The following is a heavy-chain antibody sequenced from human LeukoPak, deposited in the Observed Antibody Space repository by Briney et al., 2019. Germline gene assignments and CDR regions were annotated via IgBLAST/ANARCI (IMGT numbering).Heavy chain of an antibody. CDR2: ISGSGGST. D-gene: IGHD3/OR15-3a*01. J-gene: IGHJ4*02. Sequence: GGSLRRSCAVSGITLSNYGMSWVRQAPGKGLEWVAGISGSGGSTNYADSVKGRFTISRDNPKNTLYLQTNSLRAEDTAFYFCAKRGVVIRVILVGFHKEAYYFESWGQGALVTVSS. V-gene: IGHV3-23*01. CDR1: GITLSNYG. CDR3: AKRGVVIRVILVGFHKEAYYFES.